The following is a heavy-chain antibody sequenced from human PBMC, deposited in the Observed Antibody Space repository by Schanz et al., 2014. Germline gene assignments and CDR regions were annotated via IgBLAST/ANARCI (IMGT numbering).Heavy chain of an antibody. D-gene: IGHD6-19*01. CDR2: IYYSGST. CDR1: GDSISSTSYY. CDR3: ARLWGGWRIPDY. J-gene: IGHJ4*02. V-gene: IGHV4-39*01. Sequence: QLQMQESGPGLVKPSETLSLTCSVSGDSISSTSYYWGWIRQPPGKGLEWIGSIYYSGSTYYNASLRRRAPNSVATPKNQSPLKLTSVTAADSAVYYCARLWGGWRIPDYWGQGTLVTVSS.